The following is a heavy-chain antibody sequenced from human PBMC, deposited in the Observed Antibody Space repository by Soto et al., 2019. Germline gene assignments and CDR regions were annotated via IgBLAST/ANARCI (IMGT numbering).Heavy chain of an antibody. J-gene: IGHJ5*02. Sequence: PGGSLRLSYAASGVTFISYAMSWVRHAPGKGLWWVSAISGSVCSTYYSDSVKGRFTISRDNSKNTLYLQMNSLRAEDTAVYYCAKDTNYDFWSWGQGTLVTVSS. V-gene: IGHV3-23*01. D-gene: IGHD3-3*01. CDR3: AKDTNYDFWS. CDR2: ISGSVCST. CDR1: GVTFISYA.